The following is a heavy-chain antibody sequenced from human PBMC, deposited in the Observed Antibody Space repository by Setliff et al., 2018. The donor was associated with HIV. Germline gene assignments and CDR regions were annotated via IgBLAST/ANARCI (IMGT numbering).Heavy chain of an antibody. Sequence: PSETLSLTCSVSGVSIRTYYWSWVRQVPGKGPEWIGNAYYGGSTDYNTYNPSLKSRVTVIIDIYKNQMSPNLRSVTAADTAVYYCARHLTYDTIPSLTAYGLDVWGQGTTVTVSS. V-gene: IGHV4-59*01. J-gene: IGHJ6*02. CDR2: AYYGGSTDYN. D-gene: IGHD3-22*01. CDR3: ARHLTYDTIPSLTAYGLDV. CDR1: GVSIRTYY.